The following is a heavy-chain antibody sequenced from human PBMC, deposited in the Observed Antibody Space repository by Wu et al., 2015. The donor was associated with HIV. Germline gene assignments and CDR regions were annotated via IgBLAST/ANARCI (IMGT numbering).Heavy chain of an antibody. CDR1: GGTFSSYA. V-gene: IGHV1-69*15. CDR2: IIPIFGST. J-gene: IGHJ4*02. CDR3: ARDGGIDWDDSGSEF. Sequence: QVQLVQSGAEVKKPGSSVKVSCKASGGTFSSYAISWVRQAPGQGLEWMGRIIPIFGSTNFAQKFQGRITITADESTRTGYMELSSLRSDDTAVYYCARDGGIDWDDSGSEFWGQGNSSDRLI. D-gene: IGHD1-1*01.